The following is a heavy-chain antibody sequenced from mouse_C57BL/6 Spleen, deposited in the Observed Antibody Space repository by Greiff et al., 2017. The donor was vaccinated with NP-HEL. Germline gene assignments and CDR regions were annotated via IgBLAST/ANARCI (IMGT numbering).Heavy chain of an antibody. J-gene: IGHJ1*03. V-gene: IGHV1-64*01. D-gene: IGHD2-4*01. Sequence: VQLQQPGAELVKPGASVKLSCKASGYTFTSYWMHWVKQRPGQGLEWIGMIHPNSGSTNYNEKFKSKATLTVDKSSSTAYMQLSSLTSEDSAVYYCARSGDYDGYFVVWGTGTTVTVSS. CDR3: ARSGDYDGYFVV. CDR1: GYTFTSYW. CDR2: IHPNSGST.